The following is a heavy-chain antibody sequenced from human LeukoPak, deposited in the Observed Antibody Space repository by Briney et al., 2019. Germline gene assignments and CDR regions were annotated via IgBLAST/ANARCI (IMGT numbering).Heavy chain of an antibody. V-gene: IGHV1-18*01. Sequence: ASVTVSCKASGYTFTSYGISWVRQAPGQGLEWMGWISAYNGNTNYAQKLQGRVTMTTDTSTSTAYMELRSLRSDDTAVYYCAREDFRYSGYDYWFDPWGQGTLVTVSS. CDR3: AREDFRYSGYDYWFDP. D-gene: IGHD5-12*01. CDR2: ISAYNGNT. J-gene: IGHJ5*02. CDR1: GYTFTSYG.